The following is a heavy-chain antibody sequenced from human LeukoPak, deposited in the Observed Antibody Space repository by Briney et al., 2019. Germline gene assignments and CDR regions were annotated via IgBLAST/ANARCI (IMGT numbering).Heavy chain of an antibody. CDR1: GFTFSDYY. D-gene: IGHD6-13*01. J-gene: IGHJ4*02. CDR2: ISSTSIHP. Sequence: GESLRLSCAASGFTFSDYYMSWIRQAQGKGLEWVSDISSTSIHPDDAPSVKGRFTISRDNAKNSLYLQMNRLRAEDTAVYYCAREDGYSSSWYSDYWGQGTLVTVSS. CDR3: AREDGYSSSWYSDY. V-gene: IGHV3-11*05.